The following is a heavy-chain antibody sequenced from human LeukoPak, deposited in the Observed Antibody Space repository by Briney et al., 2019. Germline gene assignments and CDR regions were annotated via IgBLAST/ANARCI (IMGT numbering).Heavy chain of an antibody. J-gene: IGHJ4*02. D-gene: IGHD5-18*01. CDR1: GDCLSHNY. Sequence: PSETLSLTCTVSGDCLSHNYWSWIRQSPGKGLEWIAFVHYTGTTHYNPSLRSRVTISVDTSKNQFSLKLSSLTAADTAVYYCARSVLGYSYGLHIDYWGQGTLVTVSS. CDR2: VHYTGTT. CDR3: ARSVLGYSYGLHIDY. V-gene: IGHV4-59*01.